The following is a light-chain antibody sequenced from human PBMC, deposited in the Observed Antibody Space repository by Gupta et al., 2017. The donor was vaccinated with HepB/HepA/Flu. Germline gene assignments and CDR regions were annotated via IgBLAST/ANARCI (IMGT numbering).Light chain of an antibody. CDR3: SSYTMSRTVI. Sequence: QSALTQPPSVSGSPGQSVTISCPGTSSDIGTYHRVSWYQQPPGTAPKLMIYEVTHRPSGVPDRFSGSKSGNTASLTISGLKAEDEADYYCSSYTMSRTVIFGGGTRLTVL. J-gene: IGLJ2*01. V-gene: IGLV2-18*02. CDR1: SSDIGTYHR. CDR2: EVT.